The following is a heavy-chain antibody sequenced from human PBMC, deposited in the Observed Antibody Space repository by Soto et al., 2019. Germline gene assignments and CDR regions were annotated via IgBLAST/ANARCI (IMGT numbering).Heavy chain of an antibody. D-gene: IGHD3-22*01. Sequence: PGGSLRLSCAASGFTFSSYSMNWVRQAPGKGLEWVSYISSSSSTIYYADSVKGRFTISRDNAKNSLYLQMNSLRAEDTAVYYCARDSSPYYYDSSGLPDAFDIWGQGTMVTVSS. CDR1: GFTFSSYS. V-gene: IGHV3-48*01. CDR2: ISSSSSTI. CDR3: ARDSSPYYYDSSGLPDAFDI. J-gene: IGHJ3*02.